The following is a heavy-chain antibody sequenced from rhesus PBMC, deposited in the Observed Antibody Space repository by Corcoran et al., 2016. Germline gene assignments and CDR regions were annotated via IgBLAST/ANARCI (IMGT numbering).Heavy chain of an antibody. Sequence: QVQLQESGPGLVKPSETLSLTCAVSGGSISSNYWSWISQPPGKGLGWSGRISGSGGRTAYNPSLKSRVTISTDTSKNQFSLRLSSVTAADTAVYYCARGGGVIYFWGQGLRVTVSS. CDR1: GGSISSNY. CDR3: ARGGGVIYF. J-gene: IGHJ3*01. D-gene: IGHD3-22*01. CDR2: ISGSGGRT. V-gene: IGHV4-173*01.